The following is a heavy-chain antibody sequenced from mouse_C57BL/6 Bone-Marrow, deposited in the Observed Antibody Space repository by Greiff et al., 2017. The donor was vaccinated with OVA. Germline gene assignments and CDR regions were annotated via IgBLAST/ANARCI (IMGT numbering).Heavy chain of an antibody. CDR2: IDPENGDT. CDR3: THCPYYYGSWFAY. J-gene: IGHJ3*01. V-gene: IGHV14-4*01. D-gene: IGHD2-10*01. Sequence: EVKLVEPGAELVRPGASVKLSCTASGFTITDDYMHWVKQRPEQGLEWIGGIDPENGDTEYDSKFQGKATLTADTSSNTAYLPLSSLTSEDTAVYSCTHCPYYYGSWFAYWGQGTLVTVSA. CDR1: GFTITDDY.